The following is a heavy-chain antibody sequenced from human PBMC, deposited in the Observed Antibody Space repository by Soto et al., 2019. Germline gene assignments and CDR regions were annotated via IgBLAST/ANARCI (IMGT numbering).Heavy chain of an antibody. CDR3: AGGGFGVARDY. Sequence: TLSHTCAVSGRSISRGGYLWSGLRQPPGKDLEWIGYIYHSGSTYYNPSLKSRVTISVDRSKNQFSLKLSSVTAADTAVYYCAGGGFGVARDYWGQGTLVTVSS. D-gene: IGHD3-3*01. J-gene: IGHJ4*02. CDR2: IYHSGST. V-gene: IGHV4-30-2*01. CDR1: GRSISRGGYL.